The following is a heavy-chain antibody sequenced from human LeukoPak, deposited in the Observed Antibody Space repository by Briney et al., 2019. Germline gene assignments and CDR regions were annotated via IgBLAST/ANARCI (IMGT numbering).Heavy chain of an antibody. D-gene: IGHD4-11*01. J-gene: IGHJ4*02. CDR3: AKVLLGDYSFPDY. CDR2: ISGSGGST. Sequence: AGGSLRLSCAASGFTFSSYAMSWVHQAPGKGLEWVSAISGSGGSTYYADSVKGRFTISRDNSKNTLYLQMNSLRAEDTAVYYCAKVLLGDYSFPDYWGQGTLVTVSS. V-gene: IGHV3-23*01. CDR1: GFTFSSYA.